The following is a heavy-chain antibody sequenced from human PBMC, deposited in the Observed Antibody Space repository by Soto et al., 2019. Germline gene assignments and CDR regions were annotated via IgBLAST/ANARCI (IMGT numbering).Heavy chain of an antibody. CDR2: IKQDGSEK. CDR1: GFTFSSYW. CDR3: ARRGCGGDCFPYYYYYYGMDV. Sequence: HPVGSLRLSCAASGFTFSSYWMSWVRQAPGKGLEWVANIKQDGSEKYYVDSVKGRFTISRDNAKNSLYLQMNSLRAEDTAVYYCARRGCGGDCFPYYYYYYGMDVWGQGTTVTV. J-gene: IGHJ6*02. V-gene: IGHV3-7*01. D-gene: IGHD2-21*02.